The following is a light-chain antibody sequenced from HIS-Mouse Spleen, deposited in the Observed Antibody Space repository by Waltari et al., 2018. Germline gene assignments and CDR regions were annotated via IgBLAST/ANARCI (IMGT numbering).Light chain of an antibody. CDR3: YSAADNNRV. J-gene: IGLJ3*02. Sequence: SYELTQPSSVSVSPGQTARITCSGDVLAKKYDRWFQQQPGQAHVLVIYKDSERPSGIPERFSGSSSGTTVTLTISGAQVEDEADYYCYSAADNNRVFGGGTKLTVL. V-gene: IGLV3-27*01. CDR2: KDS. CDR1: VLAKKY.